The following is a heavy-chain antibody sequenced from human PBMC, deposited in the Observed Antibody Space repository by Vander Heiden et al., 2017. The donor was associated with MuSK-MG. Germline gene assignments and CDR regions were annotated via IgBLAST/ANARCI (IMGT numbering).Heavy chain of an antibody. CDR2: ISSSSSTI. V-gene: IGHV3-48*01. CDR1: GFTFSSYS. Sequence: EVQLVESGGGLVQPGGSLRLSCAASGFTFSSYSMNWVRQAPGKGLEWGSYISSSSSTIYYADSVKGRFTISRDNAKNSLYLQMNSLRAEDTAVYYCARALHDYGDYVGFYYFDYWGQGTLVTVSS. CDR3: ARALHDYGDYVGFYYFDY. D-gene: IGHD4-17*01. J-gene: IGHJ4*02.